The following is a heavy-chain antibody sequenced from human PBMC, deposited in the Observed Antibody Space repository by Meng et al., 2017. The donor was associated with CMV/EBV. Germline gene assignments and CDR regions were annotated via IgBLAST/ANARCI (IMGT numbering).Heavy chain of an antibody. D-gene: IGHD2-2*01. J-gene: IGHJ4*02. CDR1: GFPFSPYT. CDR3: ARGGGFCSVAGCYGFDY. V-gene: IGHV3-30-3*01. CDR2: ISSDGSNK. Sequence: GGSLRLSCAASGFPFSPYTIHWVRQAPGKGLEWVALISSDGSNKDYADSVKGRFTISRDNSKNTLSLQMNSLRTEDTAVYYCARGGGFCSVAGCYGFDYWGQGTVVTVSS.